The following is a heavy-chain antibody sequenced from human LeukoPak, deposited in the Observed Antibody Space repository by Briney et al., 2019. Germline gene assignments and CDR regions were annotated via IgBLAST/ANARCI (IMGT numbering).Heavy chain of an antibody. CDR3: ARYAYYYGSGSPPPYWFDP. CDR1: GGSISSSSYY. J-gene: IGHJ5*02. Sequence: SETLSLTCTVSGGSISSSSYYWGWIRQPPGKGLEWIGSIYYSGSTYYNPSLKSRVTISVDTSKNQFSLKLSSVTAADTAVYYCARYAYYYGSGSPPPYWFDPWGQGTLVTVSS. V-gene: IGHV4-39*07. D-gene: IGHD3-10*01. CDR2: IYYSGST.